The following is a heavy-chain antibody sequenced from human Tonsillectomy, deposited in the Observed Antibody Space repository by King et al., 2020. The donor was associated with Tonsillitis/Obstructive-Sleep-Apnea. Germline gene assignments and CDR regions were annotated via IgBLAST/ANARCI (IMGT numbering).Heavy chain of an antibody. J-gene: IGHJ6*03. CDR2: IYYRGST. D-gene: IGHD3-3*01. Sequence: PLQESGPGLVKPSETLSLTCTVSGGSISSYYWSWIRQPPGKGLEWIGYIYYRGSTNYIPSLKGRVTMSVDTSENRFSLRLRSVTAADTAVYYCARGDFWSGYSYYMDVWGKGTTVTVSS. CDR3: ARGDFWSGYSYYMDV. CDR1: GGSISSYY. V-gene: IGHV4-59*01.